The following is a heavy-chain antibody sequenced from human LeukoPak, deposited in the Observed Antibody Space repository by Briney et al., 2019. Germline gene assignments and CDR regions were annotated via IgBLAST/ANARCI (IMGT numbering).Heavy chain of an antibody. V-gene: IGHV4-39*01. J-gene: IGHJ4*02. D-gene: IGHD5-12*01. CDR1: GGSISSSSYY. CDR2: IYYSGST. CDR3: ARPGGRGYSGYDPSPLLY. Sequence: SETLSLTCTVSGGSISSSSYYWGWIRHPPGKGLEWIGSIYYSGSTYYNPSLKSRVTISVDTSKNQFSLKLSSVTAADTAVYYCARPGGRGYSGYDPSPLLYWGQGTLVTVSS.